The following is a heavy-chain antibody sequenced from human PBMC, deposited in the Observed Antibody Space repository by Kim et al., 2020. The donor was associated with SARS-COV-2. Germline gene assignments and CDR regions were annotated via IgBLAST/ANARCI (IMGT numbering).Heavy chain of an antibody. Sequence: GGSLRLSCAASGFTFSSYSMNWVRQAPGKGLEWVSSISSSSSYIYYADSVKGRFTISRDNAKNSLYLQMNSLRAEDTAVYYCARGESIAAAGTSGDYWGQGTLVTVSS. V-gene: IGHV3-21*01. D-gene: IGHD6-13*01. CDR2: ISSSSSYI. CDR3: ARGESIAAAGTSGDY. CDR1: GFTFSSYS. J-gene: IGHJ4*02.